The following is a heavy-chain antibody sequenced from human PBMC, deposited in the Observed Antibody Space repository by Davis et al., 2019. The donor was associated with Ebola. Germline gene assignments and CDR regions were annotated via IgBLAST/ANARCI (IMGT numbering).Heavy chain of an antibody. CDR1: GGSIAAPNHY. CDR2: ISYSGST. J-gene: IGHJ6*02. CDR3: ARKVYIIASYYYGIDV. Sequence: PSETLSLTCTVSGGSIAAPNHYWDWIRQPPGKGLEWIGSISYSGSTYYKPSLKSRLTISGDTSKNQVSLQLSSVTVADTAVYYCARKVYIIASYYYGIDVWGHGTTVTVSS. V-gene: IGHV4-39*01. D-gene: IGHD2-8*01.